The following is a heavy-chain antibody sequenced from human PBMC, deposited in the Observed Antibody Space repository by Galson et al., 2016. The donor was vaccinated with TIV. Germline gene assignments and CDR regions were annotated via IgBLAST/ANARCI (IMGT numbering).Heavy chain of an antibody. CDR3: AHKIYYYERGFSTPGWGH. CDR1: GFSLSTRAMG. CDR2: VYWDGYK. D-gene: IGHD3-16*01. J-gene: IGHJ4*02. Sequence: ALVKPTQTLTLTCTFSGFSLSTRAMGVGWIRQPPGKALEWLALVYWDGYKRYSPSLQNRLTVTEDTSKNEVVLTMTYVDPMDTGTYYCAHKIYYYERGFSTPGWGHWGPGILVTVSS. V-gene: IGHV2-5*02.